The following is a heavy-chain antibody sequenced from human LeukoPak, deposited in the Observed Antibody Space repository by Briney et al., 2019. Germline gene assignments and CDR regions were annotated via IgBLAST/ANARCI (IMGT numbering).Heavy chain of an antibody. CDR2: ISDNKGNK. J-gene: IGHJ4*02. CDR3: ARDRIGGSGRFDY. V-gene: IGHV1-18*04. Sequence: ASVTVSCKASGYTFTSYGRSWVRQAPGKGLEWMGWISDNKGNKNYAQKLNGSLTMTTDTSTSTAYMELRSLRSVDTAVYYCARDRIGGSGRFDYWGQGTLVTVSS. CDR1: GYTFTSYG. D-gene: IGHD3-10*01.